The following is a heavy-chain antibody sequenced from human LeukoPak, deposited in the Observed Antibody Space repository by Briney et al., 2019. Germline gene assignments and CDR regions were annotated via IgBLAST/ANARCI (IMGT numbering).Heavy chain of an antibody. V-gene: IGHV3-30*03. Sequence: GRSLRLSCAASGFTFSSYGMHWVRQAPGKGLEWVAVISYDGSNKYYADSVKGRFTISRDNAKNSLYLQMNSLRAEDTAVYYCARNTIFGVVPEAFDIWGQGTMVTVSS. CDR3: ARNTIFGVVPEAFDI. D-gene: IGHD3-3*01. CDR1: GFTFSSYG. J-gene: IGHJ3*02. CDR2: ISYDGSNK.